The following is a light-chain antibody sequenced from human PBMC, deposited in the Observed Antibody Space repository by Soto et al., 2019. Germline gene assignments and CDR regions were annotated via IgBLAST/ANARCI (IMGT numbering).Light chain of an antibody. V-gene: IGLV1-44*01. CDR1: SSNIRSYT. J-gene: IGLJ2*01. CDR3: SSYTSSSTLV. CDR2: SND. Sequence: QSVLTQPPSASGTPGQRVTISCSGSSSNIRSYTVNWYKQVPGTAPKLLIYSNDRRPSRVPDRFSGSKSGTSASLAISGLQSEDEADYYCSSYTSSSTLVFGGGTKLTVL.